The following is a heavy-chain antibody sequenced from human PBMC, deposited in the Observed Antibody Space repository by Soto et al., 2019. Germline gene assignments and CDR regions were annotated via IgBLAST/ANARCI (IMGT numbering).Heavy chain of an antibody. D-gene: IGHD6-13*01. J-gene: IGHJ4*02. CDR2: INHSGST. V-gene: IGHV4-34*01. CDR3: GRDKRYSSSWYADYFDD. Sequence: SETLSLTCAVYGGSFSGYYWTWIRQPPGTGLEWIGEINHSGSTNYNPSLKSRVTISVDTSKNQFSLKLTSVTAADTAVYYCGRDKRYSSSWYADYFDDWGQGTLVTVSS. CDR1: GGSFSGYY.